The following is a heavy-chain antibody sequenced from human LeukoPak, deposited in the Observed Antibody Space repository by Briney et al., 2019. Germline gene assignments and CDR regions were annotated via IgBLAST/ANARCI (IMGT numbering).Heavy chain of an antibody. J-gene: IGHJ5*02. CDR1: GYTFTSYY. Sequence: ASVKVSCKASGYTFTSYYMHWVRQAPGQGLEWMGIINPSGGSTSYAQKFQGRVTMTRDMSTSTVYMELSSLRSEDAAVYYCARGPLLWFGELLVWFDPWGQGTLVTVSS. CDR2: INPSGGST. CDR3: ARGPLLWFGELLVWFDP. V-gene: IGHV1-46*01. D-gene: IGHD3-10*01.